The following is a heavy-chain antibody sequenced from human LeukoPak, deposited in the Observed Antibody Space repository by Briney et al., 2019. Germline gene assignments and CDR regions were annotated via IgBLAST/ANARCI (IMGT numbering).Heavy chain of an antibody. V-gene: IGHV3-23*01. CDR1: GFPFGFHG. J-gene: IGHJ4*02. D-gene: IGHD5-24*01. CDR2: NSVGGLYT. Sequence: PGGSLRHSCGASGFPFGFHGMSCVRKAPGKGVEWVSANSVGGLYTYYADSVRGRFTISRDNSKSALYLQMNSLRSEDTAMYHCVKEGSHSDGGHSPTFDSWGLGTLVTVSS. CDR3: VKEGSHSDGGHSPTFDS.